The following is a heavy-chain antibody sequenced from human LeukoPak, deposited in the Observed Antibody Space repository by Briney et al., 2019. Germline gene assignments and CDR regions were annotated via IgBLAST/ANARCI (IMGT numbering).Heavy chain of an antibody. D-gene: IGHD7-27*01. Sequence: GGSLRLSCAASGFTVSSNYMSWVRQAPGKGLEWVSVIYSGGSTYYADSVKGRFTISRDNVKNTVYLQMNSLRAEDTAVYYCIRALTGRDDYWGQGTLVTVSS. CDR2: IYSGGST. J-gene: IGHJ4*02. CDR3: IRALTGRDDY. V-gene: IGHV3-53*01. CDR1: GFTVSSNY.